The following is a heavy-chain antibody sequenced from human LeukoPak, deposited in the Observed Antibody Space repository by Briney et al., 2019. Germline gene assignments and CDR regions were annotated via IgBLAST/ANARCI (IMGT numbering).Heavy chain of an antibody. V-gene: IGHV3-30*02. CDR2: IRNDGNYK. CDR1: GFTFSIYA. Sequence: GGSLRLSCAASGFTFSIYAIHWVRQAPGKGLEWVAFIRNDGNYKSYADSVKGRFTVSRDNSRNTLYLQMNSLRAEDTAVYYCAKDRSLRDTAMVDYWGQGTLVTVSS. CDR3: AKDRSLRDTAMVDY. J-gene: IGHJ4*02. D-gene: IGHD5-18*01.